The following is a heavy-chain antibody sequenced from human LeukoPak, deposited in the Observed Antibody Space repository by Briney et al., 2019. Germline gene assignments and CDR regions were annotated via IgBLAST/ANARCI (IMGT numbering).Heavy chain of an antibody. CDR3: ARHEDSSSWWNWFDP. J-gene: IGHJ5*02. D-gene: IGHD6-13*01. V-gene: IGHV4-38-2*02. CDR1: GYSISSGYY. Sequence: SETLSLTCTVSGYSISSGYYWGWIRQPPGKGLEWIGSIYHSGSTYYNPSLKSRVTISVDTSKNQFSLKLSSVTAADTAVYYCARHEDSSSWWNWFDPWGQGTLVTVSS. CDR2: IYHSGST.